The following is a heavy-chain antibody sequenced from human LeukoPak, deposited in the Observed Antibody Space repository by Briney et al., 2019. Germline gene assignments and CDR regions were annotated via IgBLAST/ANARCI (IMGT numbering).Heavy chain of an antibody. CDR2: IIAYNGNT. CDR1: GYTFTSYG. CDR3: ARGGIPYYYGSGSRPRQFDY. J-gene: IGHJ4*02. D-gene: IGHD3-10*01. Sequence: ASGYVSCMVSGYTFTSYGISWVRQAAGQGRGWIGWIIAYNGNTIYAQKLPGRVSMATDTYASTAYMELRSLRSHETAVYYCARGGIPYYYGSGSRPRQFDYWGQGTLVPVPS. V-gene: IGHV1-18*04.